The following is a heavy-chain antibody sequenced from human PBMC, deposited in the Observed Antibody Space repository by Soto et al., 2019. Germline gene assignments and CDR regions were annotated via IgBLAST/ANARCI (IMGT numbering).Heavy chain of an antibody. CDR3: AREGSYSASTFVHGINLWSFDF. Sequence: SETLSLTCTVSGGSINTFYWSWVRQPAGKGLEWIWRIFSSGSTSFNPSLERRVAMSEDTSKNHFSLNLSSVTAADMAVYYCAREGSYSASTFVHGINLWSFDFWGQGXLVTVSS. V-gene: IGHV4-4*07. D-gene: IGHD1-20*01. J-gene: IGHJ4*02. CDR1: GGSINTFY. CDR2: IFSSGST.